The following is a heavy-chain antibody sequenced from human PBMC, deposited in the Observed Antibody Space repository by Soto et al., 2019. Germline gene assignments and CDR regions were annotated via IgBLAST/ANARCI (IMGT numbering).Heavy chain of an antibody. CDR2: ISSSGSTI. CDR3: SIDLIPLWSVDY. J-gene: IGHJ4*02. D-gene: IGHD5-18*01. CDR1: GFTFSDYY. V-gene: IGHV3-11*01. Sequence: GGSRRLSCAASGFTFSDYYMSWIRQAPGKGLEWVSYISSSGSTIYYADSVKGRFTISRDNAKNSLYLQMNSLRAEDTAVYYCSIDLIPLWSVDYSGPAHLVTLSS.